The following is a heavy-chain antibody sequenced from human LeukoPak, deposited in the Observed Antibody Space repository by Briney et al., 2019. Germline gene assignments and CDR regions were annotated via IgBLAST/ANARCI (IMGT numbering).Heavy chain of an antibody. CDR3: AGDFWSGYYQIDY. V-gene: IGHV3-30*03. Sequence: GGSLRLSCAASGFTFSSYGMHWVRQAPGKGLEWVAVISYDGSNKYYADSVKGRFTISRDNSKNTLYLQMNSLRAEDTAVYYCAGDFWSGYYQIDYWGQGTLVTVSS. CDR1: GFTFSSYG. J-gene: IGHJ4*02. D-gene: IGHD3-3*01. CDR2: ISYDGSNK.